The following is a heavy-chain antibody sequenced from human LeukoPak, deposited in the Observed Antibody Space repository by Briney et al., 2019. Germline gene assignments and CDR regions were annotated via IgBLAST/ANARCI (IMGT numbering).Heavy chain of an antibody. CDR3: ARARISYYDSSGCYYLYYFDY. Sequence: SETLSLTCAVSGGSISSGGYSWSWIRQPPGKGLEWIGYIYHSGSTYYNPSLKSRVTISVDRSKNQFSLKLSSVTAADTAVYYCARARISYYDSSGCYYLYYFDYWGQGTLVTVSS. CDR2: IYHSGST. D-gene: IGHD3-22*01. V-gene: IGHV4-30-2*01. CDR1: GGSISSGGYS. J-gene: IGHJ4*02.